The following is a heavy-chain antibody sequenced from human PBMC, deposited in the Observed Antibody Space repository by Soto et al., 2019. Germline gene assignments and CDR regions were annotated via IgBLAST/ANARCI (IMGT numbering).Heavy chain of an antibody. CDR2: IIPIFGTA. J-gene: IGHJ6*02. Sequence: QVQLVQSGAEVKKPGSSVKVSCKASGGTFSSYAISWVRQAPGQGLEWMGGIIPIFGTANYAQKFQGRVTIHADESTSXGYSEXXSLRSEGTAVYYCARPYDFWRGPSLSVSCYYGMDVWGQGTTVTVSS. CDR3: ARPYDFWRGPSLSVSCYYGMDV. V-gene: IGHV1-69*12. D-gene: IGHD3-3*01. CDR1: GGTFSSYA.